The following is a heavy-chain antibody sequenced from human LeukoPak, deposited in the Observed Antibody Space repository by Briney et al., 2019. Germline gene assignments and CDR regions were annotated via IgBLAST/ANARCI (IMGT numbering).Heavy chain of an antibody. D-gene: IGHD3-3*01. V-gene: IGHV1-46*01. J-gene: IGHJ5*02. CDR2: INPSGGST. CDR3: AREAITIFGLVRTQTTKGPHRFDP. CDR1: GYTFTSYA. Sequence: ASVKVSCKASGYTFTSYAISWVRQAPGQGLEWMGIINPSGGSTNYAQRFRGRVTMTRDMSTGTVYMELSSLTSEDTAVYYCAREAITIFGLVRTQTTKGPHRFDPWGQGTLVTVSS.